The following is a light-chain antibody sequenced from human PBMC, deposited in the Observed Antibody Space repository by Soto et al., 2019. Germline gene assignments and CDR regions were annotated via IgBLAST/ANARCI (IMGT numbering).Light chain of an antibody. CDR1: SSDIGGYNY. CDR2: DVS. V-gene: IGLV2-11*01. J-gene: IGLJ3*02. Sequence: QSALTQPPSVSGSPGQSVAISCTGTSSDIGGYNYVSWYQQHPGKAPKLMIYDVSKRPSGVPDRVSGSKSGNTAYLTISGLQAEDEADYYCCSYAGSYTWVFCGGTKLTVL. CDR3: CSYAGSYTWV.